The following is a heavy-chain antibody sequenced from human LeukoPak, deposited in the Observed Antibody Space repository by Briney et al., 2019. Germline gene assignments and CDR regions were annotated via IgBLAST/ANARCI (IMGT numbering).Heavy chain of an antibody. D-gene: IGHD2-21*02. V-gene: IGHV3-23*01. J-gene: IGHJ6*03. CDR1: GFTFSNYA. CDR2: ISGNGDST. Sequence: GGSLRLSCAASGFTFSNYAMSWVRQAPGKGLERVSGISGNGDSTYYADSVRGRFTISRDTSKNTLYLQMNSLRAEDTAVYYCAKVGAYCGGDCYGDYYYYMDVWGKGTTVTVSS. CDR3: AKVGAYCGGDCYGDYYYYMDV.